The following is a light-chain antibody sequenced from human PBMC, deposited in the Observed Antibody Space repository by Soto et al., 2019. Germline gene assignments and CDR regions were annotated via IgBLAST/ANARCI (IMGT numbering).Light chain of an antibody. Sequence: DIQMTQSPSSLSASVGDRVTITCRASQSISSYLNWYQQKPGKAPKLLIYAASSLQSGVPSRFSGSGSGTDFTLTISSLQPEDFATCYCQQSYSPEWTFGQGTKVEIE. CDR3: QQSYSPEWT. V-gene: IGKV1-39*01. J-gene: IGKJ1*01. CDR2: AAS. CDR1: QSISSY.